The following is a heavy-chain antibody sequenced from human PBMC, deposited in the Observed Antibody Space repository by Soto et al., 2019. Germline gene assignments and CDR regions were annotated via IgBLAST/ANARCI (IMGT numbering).Heavy chain of an antibody. CDR3: AXXXASSKWFDT. J-gene: IGHJ5*02. V-gene: IGHV4-59*03. Sequence: QVQLQESGPGLVKPSETLSLTCTVSGGSIGDDYWSWIRQPPGKGLEWIAFIHYSGTTSYNPSLKSRVTISVDTSKNQFSLKLSSVTXADTAVYXCAXXXASSKWFDTWGQGTLVTVSS. CDR2: IHYSGTT. CDR1: GGSIGDDY.